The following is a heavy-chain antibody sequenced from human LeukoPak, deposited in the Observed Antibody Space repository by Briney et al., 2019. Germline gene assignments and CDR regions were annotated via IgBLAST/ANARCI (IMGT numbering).Heavy chain of an antibody. CDR1: GGSISSTNW. V-gene: IGHV4-4*02. Sequence: SETLSLTCAVSGGSISSTNWWTWVRQPPGKGLEWIGEVYHGGSTRYNPSLNSRVTITVDKSKNQFSLQLSSVTAADTAVYYCARDRRYQLTSDGFYYYGLDVWGQGTAVTVSS. CDR2: VYHGGST. D-gene: IGHD2-2*01. CDR3: ARDRRYQLTSDGFYYYGLDV. J-gene: IGHJ6*02.